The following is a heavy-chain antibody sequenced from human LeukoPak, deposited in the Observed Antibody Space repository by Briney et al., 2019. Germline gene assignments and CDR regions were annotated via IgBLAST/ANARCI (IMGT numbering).Heavy chain of an antibody. CDR3: AKDVGTIAVAGTFDY. CDR1: GFTFSTFG. CDR2: ISGSGGST. Sequence: GGSLRLSCAASGFTFSTFGMNWVRQAPGKGLEWVSAISGSGGSTYYADSVKGRFTISRDNSKNTLYLQMNSLRAEDTAVYYCAKDVGTIAVAGTFDYWGQGTLVTVSS. J-gene: IGHJ4*02. V-gene: IGHV3-23*01. D-gene: IGHD6-19*01.